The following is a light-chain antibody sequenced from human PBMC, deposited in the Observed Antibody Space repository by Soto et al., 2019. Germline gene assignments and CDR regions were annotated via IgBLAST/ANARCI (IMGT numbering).Light chain of an antibody. J-gene: IGLJ3*02. Sequence: QSVLTQPASVSGSPGQSITIFCTGTSSDVGGYNYVSWYQQRPGKPPKLMIYDVTNRPSGVSNRFSGSKSGSTASLTISGLQAEDEGDYYCSSYTNGNTVVFGGGTKLTVL. CDR1: SSDVGGYNY. V-gene: IGLV2-14*03. CDR3: SSYTNGNTVV. CDR2: DVT.